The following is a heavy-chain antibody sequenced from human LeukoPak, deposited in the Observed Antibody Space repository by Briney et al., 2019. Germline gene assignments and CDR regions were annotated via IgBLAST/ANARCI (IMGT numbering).Heavy chain of an antibody. CDR3: ARSYFDVLTNYYMWLAP. D-gene: IGHD3-9*01. V-gene: IGHV1-2*02. Sequence: GESLKISCKGSGYSFNSHWIGWVRQAPGQGLEWMGWINLNSGDTYYAQNFQDRVTMTGDTSISTGYFELSSLRSDDTAVFYCARSYFDVLTNYYMWLAPWGQGTLVTVSS. CDR1: GYSFNSHW. J-gene: IGHJ5*02. CDR2: INLNSGDT.